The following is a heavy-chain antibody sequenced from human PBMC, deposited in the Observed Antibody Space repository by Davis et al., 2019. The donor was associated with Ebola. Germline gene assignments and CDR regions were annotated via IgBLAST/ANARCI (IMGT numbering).Heavy chain of an antibody. CDR1: GYTFTNYG. J-gene: IGHJ2*01. V-gene: IGHV1-18*04. D-gene: IGHD6-13*01. CDR3: ARYSSSSWTYWYFDL. Sequence: ASVKVSCKASGYTFTNYGITWVRQAPGQGLEWMGWINPHNGNTNYAQNVQGRVIMTSDTATTTAYMEVGSLRSDDTAVYYCARYSSSSWTYWYFDLWGRGTLVTVSS. CDR2: INPHNGNT.